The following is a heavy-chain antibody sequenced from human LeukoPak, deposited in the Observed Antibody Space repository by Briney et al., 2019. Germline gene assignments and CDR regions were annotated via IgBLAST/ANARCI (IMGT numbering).Heavy chain of an antibody. V-gene: IGHV3-23*01. J-gene: IGHJ4*02. CDR2: ILPGGGDT. Sequence: GGSLRLSCAASGFTFSSYAMTWVRQAPGKGLEWVSTILPGGGDTYYADSVKGRFTISRDTSKNTLYLQMNILRVEDTAVYYCAKAWPAAGTFDSWGQGSLVTVSS. D-gene: IGHD6-13*01. CDR3: AKAWPAAGTFDS. CDR1: GFTFSSYA.